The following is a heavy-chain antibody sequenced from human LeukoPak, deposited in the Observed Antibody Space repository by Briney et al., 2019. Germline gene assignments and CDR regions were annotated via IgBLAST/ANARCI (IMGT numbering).Heavy chain of an antibody. CDR1: GDSISGSSYY. V-gene: IGHV4-39*01. J-gene: IGHJ4*02. CDR2: IYHNGNI. CDR3: ARHDRRTGSHFDY. D-gene: IGHD1-14*01. Sequence: NTSETLSLTCTVSGDSISGSSYYWGWIRQPPGEGLEWSGSIYHNGNIYYNPSLKSRVSISVDTSKNQFSLKLSPVTAADTAVYYCARHDRRTGSHFDYWGQGTLVTVSS.